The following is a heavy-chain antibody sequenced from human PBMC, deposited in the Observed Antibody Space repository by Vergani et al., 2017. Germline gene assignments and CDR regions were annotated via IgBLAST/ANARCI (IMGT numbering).Heavy chain of an antibody. Sequence: QVQLVQSGAEVKKPGSSVKVSCKASGGTFSSYAISWVRQAPGQGLEWMGGIIPIFGTANYAQKFQGRVTITADESTGTAYMELSSLRSEDTAVYYCATKRGEDRSPYYYYDYMDGWGKGTTVTVSS. CDR1: GGTFSSYA. CDR3: ATKRGEDRSPYYYYDYMDG. J-gene: IGHJ6*03. D-gene: IGHD3-16*01. V-gene: IGHV1-69*01. CDR2: IIPIFGTA.